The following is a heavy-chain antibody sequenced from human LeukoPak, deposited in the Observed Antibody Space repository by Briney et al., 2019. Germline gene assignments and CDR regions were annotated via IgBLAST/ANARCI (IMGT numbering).Heavy chain of an antibody. Sequence: GGSLRLSCAASGFTFSSYWMHWVRQAPGKGLVWVSRINSDGSSTSYADSVKGRFTISRDNAKNTLYLQMNSLRAEDTAVYYCARGGDYVWGSYRYGYYMDVWGKGTTVTISS. CDR1: GFTFSSYW. V-gene: IGHV3-74*01. CDR2: INSDGSST. J-gene: IGHJ6*03. D-gene: IGHD3-16*02. CDR3: ARGGDYVWGSYRYGYYMDV.